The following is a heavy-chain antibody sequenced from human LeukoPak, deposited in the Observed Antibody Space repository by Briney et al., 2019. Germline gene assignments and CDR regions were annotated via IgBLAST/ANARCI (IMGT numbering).Heavy chain of an antibody. CDR2: IWYDGSSK. D-gene: IGHD3-16*02. CDR3: ARDFELSH. CDR1: GFXFSSYG. J-gene: IGHJ4*02. Sequence: GGSLRLSCAASGFXFSSYGIHWVRQAPGKGLEWVALIWYDGSSKHYADSVRGRFTISRDNSKNTLYLQMNSLRAEDTAVYYCARDFELSHWGQGTLVTVSS. V-gene: IGHV3-33*01.